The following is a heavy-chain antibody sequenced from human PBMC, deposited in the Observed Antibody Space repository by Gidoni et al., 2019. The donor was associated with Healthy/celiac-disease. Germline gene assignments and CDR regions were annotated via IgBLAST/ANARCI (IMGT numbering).Heavy chain of an antibody. CDR3: ARQAGTMVRGVIIGHFDY. CDR1: GFTFSSYS. Sequence: EVQLVESGGGLVQPGGSLRLSCAASGFTFSSYSLNWVRQAPGKGLEWVSYISSSSSTIYYADSVKGRFTISRDNAKNSLYLQMNSLRDEDTAVYYCARQAGTMVRGVIIGHFDYWGQGTLVTVSS. CDR2: ISSSSSTI. J-gene: IGHJ4*02. V-gene: IGHV3-48*02. D-gene: IGHD3-10*01.